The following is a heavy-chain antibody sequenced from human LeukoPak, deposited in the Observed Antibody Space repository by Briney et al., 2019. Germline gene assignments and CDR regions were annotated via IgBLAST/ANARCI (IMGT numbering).Heavy chain of an antibody. J-gene: IGHJ6*03. CDR1: GFTVGSNY. CDR2: ISSSGSTI. V-gene: IGHV3-11*04. CDR3: ARDQGSSDSSGYYYADYYYYMDV. Sequence: GGSLRLSCAASGFTVGSNYMSWVRLAPGKGLEWVSYISSSGSTIYYADSVKGRFTISRDNAKNSLYLQMNNLRAEDTAVYYCARDQGSSDSSGYYYADYYYYMDVWGKGTTVTVSS. D-gene: IGHD3-22*01.